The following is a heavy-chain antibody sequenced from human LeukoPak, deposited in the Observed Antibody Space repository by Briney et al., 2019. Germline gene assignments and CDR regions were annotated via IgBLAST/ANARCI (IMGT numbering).Heavy chain of an antibody. CDR2: ISSSGSTI. D-gene: IGHD5-18*01. V-gene: IGHV3-11*04. Sequence: GGSLRLSCAASGFTFSDFHMSWIRQAPGKGLEWVSYISSSGSTIYYADSVKGRFTISRDNAKNSLYLQLNSLRDEDTAVYYCARDPLLLQLWGTFDYWGQGTLVTVSP. J-gene: IGHJ4*02. CDR1: GFTFSDFH. CDR3: ARDPLLLQLWGTFDY.